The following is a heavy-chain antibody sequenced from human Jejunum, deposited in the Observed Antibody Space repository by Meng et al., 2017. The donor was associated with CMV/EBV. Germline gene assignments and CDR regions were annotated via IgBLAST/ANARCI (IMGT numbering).Heavy chain of an antibody. CDR1: GFTFRDYY. CDR3: ARVFKGGNYFDY. Sequence: AGSGFTFRDYYMTWIRRAPGKGLEWVSSISISSFMYYADSVKGRFTISRDNAKNSLYLQMNSLRAEDTAVYYCARVFKGGNYFDYWGQGTQVTVSS. CDR2: ISISSFM. J-gene: IGHJ4*02. D-gene: IGHD1-26*01. V-gene: IGHV3-69-1*01.